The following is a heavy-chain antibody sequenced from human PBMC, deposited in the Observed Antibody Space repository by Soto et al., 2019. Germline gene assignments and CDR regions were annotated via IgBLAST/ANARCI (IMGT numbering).Heavy chain of an antibody. D-gene: IGHD3-22*01. CDR1: GFTFSTSV. Sequence: QVQLVESGGGVVQPGGSLRLSCAASGFTFSTSVMHWVRQAPGKGLEWMAILSYGGVNKYYADSVQGRFTISRDIAESTLYLQMNSLRTEDTAVYYCAREEFEDGRGHFDYWGQGTLVSVSS. CDR3: AREEFEDGRGHFDY. V-gene: IGHV3-30-3*01. CDR2: LSYGGVNK. J-gene: IGHJ4*02.